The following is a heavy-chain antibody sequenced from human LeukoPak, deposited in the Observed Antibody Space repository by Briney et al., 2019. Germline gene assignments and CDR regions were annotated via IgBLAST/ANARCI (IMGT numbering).Heavy chain of an antibody. CDR2: IYYSGNT. CDR3: ARQTGSGLFILP. Sequence: SETLSLTCTVSGVSISSSNSYWGWIRQPPGKGLEWIGSIYYSGNTYYNASLKSQVSISIDTSKNQFSLRLTSVTAADTAVYYCARQTGSGLFILPGGQGALVTVSS. CDR1: GVSISSSNSY. D-gene: IGHD3/OR15-3a*01. V-gene: IGHV4-39*01. J-gene: IGHJ4*02.